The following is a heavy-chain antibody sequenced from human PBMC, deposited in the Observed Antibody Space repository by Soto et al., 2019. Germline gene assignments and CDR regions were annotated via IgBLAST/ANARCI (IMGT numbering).Heavy chain of an antibody. CDR3: ATQGRSVDRTGSYPNWLDP. CDR1: GGSISRSTYY. J-gene: IGHJ5*02. D-gene: IGHD5-12*01. CDR2: MYCGVSI. V-gene: IGHV4-39*01. Sequence: PSETLSLTCTVSGGSISRSTYYWAWILQPPGKGLEWIGSMYCGVSIYYNPSLKSRVTISADTSKNQFSLKLNSVTAADTAVYYRATQGRSVDRTGSYPNWLDPWGQGTLVTVSS.